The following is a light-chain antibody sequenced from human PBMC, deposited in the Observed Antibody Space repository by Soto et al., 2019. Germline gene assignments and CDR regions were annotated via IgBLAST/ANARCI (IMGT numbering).Light chain of an antibody. J-gene: IGKJ5*01. CDR3: QQYNNWPS. CDR2: DIT. V-gene: IGKV3-15*01. Sequence: EVLITQAPATLYVSPGERATLSCRASQTVCRNLAWYQQRPGQAPRVLIYDITNRAAGVPGRFSGSGSETEFTLTIRSLQSEYSAVYFYQQYNNWPSFGQGTRLEI. CDR1: QTVCRN.